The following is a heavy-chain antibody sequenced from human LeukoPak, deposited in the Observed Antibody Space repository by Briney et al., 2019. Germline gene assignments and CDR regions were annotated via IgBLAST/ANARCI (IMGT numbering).Heavy chain of an antibody. CDR1: GGSISSYY. CDR3: ASSDFWSGSPSGWFDP. J-gene: IGHJ5*02. V-gene: IGHV4-59*01. Sequence: PSETLSLTCTVSGGSISSYYWSWIRQPPGKGLDWIGYIYYSGSTNYNPPLKSRVTISVDTSKNQFSLKLSSVTAADTAVYYCASSDFWSGSPSGWFDPWGQGTLVTVSS. CDR2: IYYSGST. D-gene: IGHD3-3*01.